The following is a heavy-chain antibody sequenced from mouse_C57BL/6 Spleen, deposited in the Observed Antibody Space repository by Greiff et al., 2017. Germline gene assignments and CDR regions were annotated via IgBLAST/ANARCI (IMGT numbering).Heavy chain of an antibody. J-gene: IGHJ2*01. CDR3: ARSYGSSYDFGY. D-gene: IGHD1-1*01. V-gene: IGHV1-81*01. CDR2: IYPRSGNT. Sequence: VQLQQSGAELARPGASVKLSCKASGYTFTSYGISWVKQRTGQGLEWIGEIYPRSGNTYYNEKFKGKATLTADKSSSTAYMELRSLTSEDSAVYFCARSYGSSYDFGYWGQGTTLTVSS. CDR1: GYTFTSYG.